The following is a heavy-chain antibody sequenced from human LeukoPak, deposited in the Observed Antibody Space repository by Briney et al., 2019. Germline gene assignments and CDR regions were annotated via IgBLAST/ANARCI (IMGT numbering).Heavy chain of an antibody. CDR3: ARAVGGYYGSGTEDPFDP. CDR1: GYTFTGYY. CDR2: INPNIGGT. D-gene: IGHD3-10*01. J-gene: IGHJ5*02. Sequence: ASVKVSCKASGYTFTGYYMHWVRQAPGQGLEWMGWINPNIGGTNYAQKFQGWVTMTRDTSISTAYMELSRLRSDDTAVYYCARAVGGYYGSGTEDPFDPWGQGTLVTVSS. V-gene: IGHV1-2*04.